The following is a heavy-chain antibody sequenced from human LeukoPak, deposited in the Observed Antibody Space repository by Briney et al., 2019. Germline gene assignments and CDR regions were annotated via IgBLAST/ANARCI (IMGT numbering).Heavy chain of an antibody. J-gene: IGHJ4*02. CDR3: ARVGYSYGYLFDY. CDR1: GGSISSGDYF. V-gene: IGHV4-30-4*08. D-gene: IGHD5-18*01. Sequence: SQTLSLTCTVSGGSISSGDYFWSWIRQPPGKGLEWIGYIYYSGSTYYTPSLKSRVTISVDTSKNQFSLKLSSVTAADTAVYYCARVGYSYGYLFDYWGQGTLVTVSS. CDR2: IYYSGST.